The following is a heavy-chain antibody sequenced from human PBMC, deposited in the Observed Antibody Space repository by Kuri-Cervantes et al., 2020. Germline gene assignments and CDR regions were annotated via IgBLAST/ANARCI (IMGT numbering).Heavy chain of an antibody. D-gene: IGHD6-13*01. Sequence: ASVKVSCKASGYTFTSYGISWVRQAPGQGLEWMGWISAYSGNTNYAQKLQGRVTMTTDTSTSTAYMELRSLRSEDTAVYYCARPKPLGAAGSSDAFDIWGQGTMVTVSS. CDR2: ISAYSGNT. CDR3: ARPKPLGAAGSSDAFDI. V-gene: IGHV1-18*01. CDR1: GYTFTSYG. J-gene: IGHJ3*02.